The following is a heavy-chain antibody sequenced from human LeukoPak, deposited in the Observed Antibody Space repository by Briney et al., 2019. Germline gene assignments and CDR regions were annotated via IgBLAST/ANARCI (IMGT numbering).Heavy chain of an antibody. CDR3: ARDNGGATSFDY. J-gene: IGHJ4*02. CDR2: ISSSSSYI. CDR1: GFTFSSYS. Sequence: GGSLRLSCAASGFTFSSYSMNWVRQAPGKGLEWVSSISSSSSYIYYADSVKGRFTISRDNAKNSLYLQMNSLRAEDTAVYYCARDNGGATSFDYWGQGTLVTVSS. D-gene: IGHD1-26*01. V-gene: IGHV3-21*01.